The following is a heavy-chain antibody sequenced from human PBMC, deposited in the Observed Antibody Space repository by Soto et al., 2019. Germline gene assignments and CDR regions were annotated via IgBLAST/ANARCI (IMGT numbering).Heavy chain of an antibody. D-gene: IGHD6-25*01. V-gene: IGHV4-39*01. CDR3: AYGSSSAWIDY. J-gene: IGHJ4*02. CDR1: GDSMRGYHFY. CDR2: AYFSGGNT. Sequence: SETLSLTCSVSGDSMRGYHFYWGWIRQAPGKGLEWIGSAYFSGGNTYYSPSLKSRASIFVDTSKNEFSLRLTSLTAADTAVYFCAYGSSSAWIDYWGQGTLVTVSS.